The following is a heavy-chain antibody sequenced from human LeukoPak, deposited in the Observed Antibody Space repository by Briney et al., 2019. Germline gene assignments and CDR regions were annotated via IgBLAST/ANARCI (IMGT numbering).Heavy chain of an antibody. J-gene: IGHJ6*04. D-gene: IGHD2-2*01. CDR1: GYSFTSYW. CDR3: ARHQTRYCSSTSCLYGMDV. Sequence: GESLKISCKGSGYSFTSYWIGWVRQMPGKGLEWMGIIYPGDSDTRYSPSFQGQVTISADKSIGTAYLQWSSLKASDTAMYYCARHQTRYCSSTSCLYGMDVWGKGTTVTVSS. V-gene: IGHV5-51*01. CDR2: IYPGDSDT.